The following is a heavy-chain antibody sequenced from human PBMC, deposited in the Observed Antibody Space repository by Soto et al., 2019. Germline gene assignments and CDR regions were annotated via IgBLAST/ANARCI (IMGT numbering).Heavy chain of an antibody. CDR2: ISGNGGST. J-gene: IGHJ4*02. CDR1: GFTFSNYA. V-gene: IGHV3-23*01. D-gene: IGHD2-2*01. Sequence: GGALRLSFAASGFTFSNYAMSWVRQAPGKGLEWVSTISGNGGSTYYADSVKGRFTISRDNSKNMLFLQINSLRDDDSAVYYCAKRPASIITFDYWGQGTPVTVSS. CDR3: AKRPASIITFDY.